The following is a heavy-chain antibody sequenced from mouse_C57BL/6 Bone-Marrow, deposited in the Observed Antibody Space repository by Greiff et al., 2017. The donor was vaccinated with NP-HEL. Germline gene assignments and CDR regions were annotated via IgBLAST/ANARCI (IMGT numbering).Heavy chain of an antibody. CDR3: TGGSSFYWYFDV. CDR2: IRLKSDNYAT. J-gene: IGHJ1*03. D-gene: IGHD1-1*01. Sequence: DVHLVESGGGLVQPGGSMKLSCVASGFTFSNYWMNWVRQSPEKGLEWVAQIRLKSDNYATHYAESVKGRFTISRDDSKSSVYLQMNNLRAEDTGIYYCTGGSSFYWYFDVWGTGTTVTVSS. V-gene: IGHV6-3*01. CDR1: GFTFSNYW.